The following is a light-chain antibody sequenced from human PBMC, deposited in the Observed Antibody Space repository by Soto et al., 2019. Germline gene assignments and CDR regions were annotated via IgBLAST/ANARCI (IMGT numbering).Light chain of an antibody. CDR3: QQYGSSPPFT. CDR1: QSVSNSY. V-gene: IGKV3-20*01. Sequence: EIVLTQSPGTLSLSPGERATLSCRASQSVSNSYLAWYQQKPGQAPRLLIYGAATRATGIPDRFSGSGSGTDFILTISRLEPEDVAVYYCQQYGSSPPFTFGQGTRLEIK. J-gene: IGKJ5*01. CDR2: GAA.